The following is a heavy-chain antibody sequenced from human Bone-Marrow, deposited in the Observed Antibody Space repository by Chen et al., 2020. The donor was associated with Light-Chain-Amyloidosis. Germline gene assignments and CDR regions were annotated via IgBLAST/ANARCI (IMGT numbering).Heavy chain of an antibody. CDR2: INRSGRSI. Sequence: HLVESGGGLVQPGGSLRLSCAGPGFRFSDYSMNWVRQDPGKGLEWLAYINRSGRSIHYADSVKGRITISRDNGKNSLYLQMNSLRAEDTATYYCAREGVGDTDAFDIWGQGTMIIVSP. V-gene: IGHV3-48*01. CDR1: GFRFSDYS. J-gene: IGHJ3*02. CDR3: AREGVGDTDAFDI. D-gene: IGHD1-26*01.